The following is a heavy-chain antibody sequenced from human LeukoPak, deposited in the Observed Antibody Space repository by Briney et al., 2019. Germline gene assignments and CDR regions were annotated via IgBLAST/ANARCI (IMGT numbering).Heavy chain of an antibody. J-gene: IGHJ4*02. D-gene: IGHD2-15*01. CDR1: GFTFSSYA. CDR2: IKSKTDGGTT. Sequence: NPGGSLRPSCAASGFTFSSYAMSWVRQAPGKGLEWVGRIKSKTDGGTTDYAAPVKGRFTISRDDSKNTLYLQMNSLKTEDTAVYYCTTGRCSGGSCYSGCYWGQGTLVTVSS. CDR3: TTGRCSGGSCYSGCY. V-gene: IGHV3-15*01.